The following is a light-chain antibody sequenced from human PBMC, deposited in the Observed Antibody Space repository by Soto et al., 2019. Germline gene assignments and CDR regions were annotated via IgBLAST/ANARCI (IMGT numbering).Light chain of an antibody. Sequence: DIVMTQSPLSLPVTPGEPASVSCRSSQSLLYSNGYTYLDWYLQKPGQSPQLLIYWSSNRASGVPDRFSGSGSGTDFTLKISRVEAEDVGVYYCMQALENPLTFGPGTRVDF. CDR1: QSLLYSNGYTY. CDR3: MQALENPLT. V-gene: IGKV2-28*01. J-gene: IGKJ3*01. CDR2: WSS.